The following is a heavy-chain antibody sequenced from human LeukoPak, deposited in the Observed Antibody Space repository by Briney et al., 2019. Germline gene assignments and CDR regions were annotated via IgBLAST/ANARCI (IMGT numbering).Heavy chain of an antibody. Sequence: GGSLRLSCAASGFTFSSYSMNWVRQAPGKGLEWISYIWDSSRALYYADSVKGRFTISRDKAKNSLYLQMNSLRDEDTAVYYCARDRDWAFDYWGQGTLVTVSS. J-gene: IGHJ4*02. CDR2: IWDSSRAL. CDR3: ARDRDWAFDY. V-gene: IGHV3-48*02. CDR1: GFTFSSYS. D-gene: IGHD2-21*02.